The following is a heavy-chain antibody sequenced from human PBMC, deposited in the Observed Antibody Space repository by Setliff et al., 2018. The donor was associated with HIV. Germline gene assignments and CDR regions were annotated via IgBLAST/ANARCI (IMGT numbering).Heavy chain of an antibody. J-gene: IGHJ4*02. D-gene: IGHD1-26*01. V-gene: IGHV3-64*02. CDR1: GFTFSVYA. CDR2: ISSNGLST. Sequence: PGGSLRLSCAASGFTFSVYAMYWVRRAPGKGLEYVSAISSNGLSTYYADSVKGRFTISRDNSKSTLYLQMGSLRAEDMAVYYFARDAEVGTTYFDYWGQGTLVTVSS. CDR3: ARDAEVGTTYFDY.